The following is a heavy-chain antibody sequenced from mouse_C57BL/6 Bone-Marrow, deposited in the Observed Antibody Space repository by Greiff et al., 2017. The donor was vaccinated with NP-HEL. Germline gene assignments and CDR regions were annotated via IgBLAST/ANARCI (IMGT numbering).Heavy chain of an antibody. CDR1: GFNIKDDY. D-gene: IGHD2-2*01. J-gene: IGHJ3*01. Sequence: EVQLQQSGAELVRPGASVKLSCTASGFNIKDDYMHWVKQRPEQGLEWIGWIDPENGDTEYASKFQGKATITADTSSNTAYLQLSSLTSEDTAVYYCTTPDGYDEGAWFAYWGQGTLVTVSA. CDR3: TTPDGYDEGAWFAY. CDR2: IDPENGDT. V-gene: IGHV14-4*01.